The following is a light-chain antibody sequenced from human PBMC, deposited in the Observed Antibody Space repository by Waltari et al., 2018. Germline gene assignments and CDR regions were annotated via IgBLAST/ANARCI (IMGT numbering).Light chain of an antibody. CDR3: HQYANSPWT. CDR1: QSVLYSPNYKNY. Sequence: DIVMTQSPDSLAVSLGERATINCKSSQSVLYSPNYKNYLAWDHQKPGQPPQLLSYWASTRESGVPDRFSGSGSGTDFTLTISSLQAEDVAVYYCHQYANSPWTFGQGTKVEVK. J-gene: IGKJ1*01. CDR2: WAS. V-gene: IGKV4-1*01.